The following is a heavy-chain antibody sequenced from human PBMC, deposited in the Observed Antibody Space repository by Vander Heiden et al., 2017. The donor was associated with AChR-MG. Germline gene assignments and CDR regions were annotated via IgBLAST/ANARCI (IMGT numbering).Heavy chain of an antibody. CDR3: AILSGYYGSGSNAFDI. Sequence: QVQLVESGGGVVQPGRSLRLSCAASGFTFSSYGMHCVRQAPGKGLEWVAVISYDGSNKYYADSVKGRFTISRDNSKNTLYLQMNSLRAEDTAVYYCAILSGYYGSGSNAFDIWGQGTMVTVSS. D-gene: IGHD3-10*01. CDR2: ISYDGSNK. J-gene: IGHJ3*02. V-gene: IGHV3-30*03. CDR1: GFTFSSYG.